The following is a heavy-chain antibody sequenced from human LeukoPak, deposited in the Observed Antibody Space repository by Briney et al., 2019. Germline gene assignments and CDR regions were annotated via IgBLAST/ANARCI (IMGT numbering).Heavy chain of an antibody. J-gene: IGHJ4*02. V-gene: IGHV3-30-3*01. CDR1: GFTFSSYA. D-gene: IGHD2-8*01. CDR2: ISYDGSNK. Sequence: SGGSLRLSCAAPGFTFSSYAMHWVRQAPGKGLEWVAVISYDGSNKYYADSVKGRFTISRDNSKNTLYLQMNSLRAEDTAVYYCASRALRKDFDYWGQGTLVTVSS. CDR3: ASRALRKDFDY.